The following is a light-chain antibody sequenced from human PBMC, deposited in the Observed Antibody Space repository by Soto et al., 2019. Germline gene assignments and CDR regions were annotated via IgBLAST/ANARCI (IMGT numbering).Light chain of an antibody. V-gene: IGKV3-20*01. CDR1: QTVSSGL. J-gene: IGKJ4*01. CDR3: QQYATSPLT. CDR2: GAL. Sequence: EIVLTQSPGILFLSPGVRATLSCRASQTVSSGLLAWYQQKPGEAPRLLIYGALSRSTGIADRFSGSGSGTYFTLTISRLEPGDFALYYCQQYATSPLTFGGGTKVDIK.